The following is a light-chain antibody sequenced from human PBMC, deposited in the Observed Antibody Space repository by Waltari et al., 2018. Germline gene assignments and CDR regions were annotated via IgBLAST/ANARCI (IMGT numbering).Light chain of an antibody. V-gene: IGKV3-20*01. J-gene: IGKJ1*01. Sequence: EIVLTQSPGTLSLSPGQRATLSCRASQSVSTYLAWYQQKPGQAPRLLIYDASTRATGIPDRFSGSGSGTDFSLTLSRLESEDFAVYYCQKYGTLPATFGQGTKVEI. CDR3: QKYGTLPAT. CDR2: DAS. CDR1: QSVSTY.